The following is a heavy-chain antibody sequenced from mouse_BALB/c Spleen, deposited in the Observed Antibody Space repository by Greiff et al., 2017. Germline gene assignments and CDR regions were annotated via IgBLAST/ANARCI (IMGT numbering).Heavy chain of an antibody. Sequence: EVKLVESGGGLVQPGGSRKLSCAASGFTFSSFGMHWVRQAPEKGLEWVAYIRSGSSTIYYADTVKGRFTISRDNPKNTLFLQMTSLRSEDTAMYYCARATTVVADFDYWGQGTTLTVSS. D-gene: IGHD1-1*01. J-gene: IGHJ2*01. CDR2: IRSGSSTI. CDR3: ARATTVVADFDY. CDR1: GFTFSSFG. V-gene: IGHV5-17*02.